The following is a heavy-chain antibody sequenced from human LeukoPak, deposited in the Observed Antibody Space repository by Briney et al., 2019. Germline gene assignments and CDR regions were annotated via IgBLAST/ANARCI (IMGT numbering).Heavy chain of an antibody. J-gene: IGHJ6*02. V-gene: IGHV4-59*01. CDR3: ARDSWDYIAMDV. D-gene: IGHD4/OR15-4a*01. CDR2: VHHTGSA. CDR1: GISINTYY. Sequence: PSETLSLTCTDAGISINTYYWSWIRQSPGKGLEWIGYVHHTGSADYNPSLRSRATISLDTSKNQFSLKLTSATAADTAVYYCARDSWDYIAMDVWGPGTTVIVSS.